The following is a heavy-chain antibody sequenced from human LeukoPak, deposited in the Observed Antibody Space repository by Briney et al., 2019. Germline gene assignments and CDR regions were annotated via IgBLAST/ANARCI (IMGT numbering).Heavy chain of an antibody. Sequence: GGSLRLSCAASGFRFSSYGMHWVRQAPGKGLEWVSFIRYDESRTLYGDSVKGRFIISRDDSKNTAYLHMHSLRTEDTAVYYCARPLVTTVAGTYYFDYWGQGTLVTVSS. CDR1: GFRFSSYG. CDR2: IRYDESRT. V-gene: IGHV3-30*02. CDR3: ARPLVTTVAGTYYFDY. D-gene: IGHD6-19*01. J-gene: IGHJ4*02.